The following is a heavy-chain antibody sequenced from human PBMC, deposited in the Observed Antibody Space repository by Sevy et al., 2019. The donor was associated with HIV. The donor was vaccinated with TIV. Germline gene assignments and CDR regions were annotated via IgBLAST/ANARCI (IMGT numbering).Heavy chain of an antibody. CDR1: GFTFSSYA. J-gene: IGHJ6*02. Sequence: GGSLRLSCAASGFTFSSYAMSWVRQAPGKGLEWVSYISSSGSTIYYADSVKGRFTISRDNAKNSLYLQMNSLRAEDTAVYYCAREWGYCSGGSCSFYGMDVWGQGTTVTVSS. CDR2: ISSSGSTI. CDR3: AREWGYCSGGSCSFYGMDV. V-gene: IGHV3-48*04. D-gene: IGHD2-15*01.